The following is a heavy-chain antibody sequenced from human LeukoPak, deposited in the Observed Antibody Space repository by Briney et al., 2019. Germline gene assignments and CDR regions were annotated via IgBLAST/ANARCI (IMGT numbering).Heavy chain of an antibody. D-gene: IGHD5-24*01. V-gene: IGHV3-43*02. Sequence: GGSLRLSCATSGFTFDDYAMHWVRQAPGKGLEWVSVISADGGTTFYADSVKRRFTISRDNSKNSLYLQMNSLRPEDTALYHCAKDLSGDGYNWGIFDYWGQGNMVTVSS. CDR1: GFTFDDYA. J-gene: IGHJ4*02. CDR3: AKDLSGDGYNWGIFDY. CDR2: ISADGGTT.